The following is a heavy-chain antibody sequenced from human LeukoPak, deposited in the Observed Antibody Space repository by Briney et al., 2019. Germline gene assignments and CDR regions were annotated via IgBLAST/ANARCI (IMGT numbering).Heavy chain of an antibody. V-gene: IGHV3-48*03. Sequence: GGSLRLSCAASGFTFRTYEMNWVRQAPGKGLEWVSYISRGGSTIFYADSVKGRLTISRDDDKNSLYLQMNSLRAEDTAVYYCARDGDGYFFDHWGQGTLVTVSS. CDR3: ARDGDGYFFDH. CDR1: GFTFRTYE. J-gene: IGHJ4*02. D-gene: IGHD3-10*01. CDR2: ISRGGSTI.